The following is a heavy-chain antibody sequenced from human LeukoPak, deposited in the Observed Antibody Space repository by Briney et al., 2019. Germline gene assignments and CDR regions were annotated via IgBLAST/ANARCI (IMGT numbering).Heavy chain of an antibody. D-gene: IGHD6-19*01. CDR1: GGSMSTYY. CDR3: ARLNSGWYGGGYYYYYMDV. V-gene: IGHV4-59*08. J-gene: IGHJ6*03. CDR2: IYYSGTT. Sequence: PSETLSLTCTVSGGSMSTYYWSWIRQPPGKGLEWIGYIYYSGTTNYNPSLKSRVTISVDTSKNQFSLKLSSVTAADTAVYYCARLNSGWYGGGYYYYYMDVWGKGTTVTVSS.